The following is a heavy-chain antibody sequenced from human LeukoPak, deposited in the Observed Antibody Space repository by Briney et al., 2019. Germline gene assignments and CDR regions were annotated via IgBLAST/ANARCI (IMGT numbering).Heavy chain of an antibody. D-gene: IGHD6-13*01. V-gene: IGHV3-66*01. CDR2: IYSGGST. Sequence: SGGSLRLSCAASGFTVSSNYMNWVRQAPGRGLEWVSAIYSGGSTYYVDSVKGRFTISRDYSKYKLHLLMNSLRARETTRYFGARSKAPAVKDYYGLDVWGQGTTVTVSS. J-gene: IGHJ6*02. CDR3: ARSKAPAVKDYYGLDV. CDR1: GFTVSSNY.